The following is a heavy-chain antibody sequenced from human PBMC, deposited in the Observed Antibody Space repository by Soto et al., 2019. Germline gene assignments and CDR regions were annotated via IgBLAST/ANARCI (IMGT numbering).Heavy chain of an antibody. D-gene: IGHD3-22*01. Sequence: PSETLSLTCTVSGGSVSSGSYYWSWIRQPPGKGLEWIGYIYYSGSTNYNPSLKSRVTISVDTSKNQFSLKLSSVTAADTAVYYCARHEVNYYDSPSLERNAFDIWGQGTMVTVSS. CDR3: ARHEVNYYDSPSLERNAFDI. V-gene: IGHV4-61*01. CDR1: GGSVSSGSYY. J-gene: IGHJ3*02. CDR2: IYYSGST.